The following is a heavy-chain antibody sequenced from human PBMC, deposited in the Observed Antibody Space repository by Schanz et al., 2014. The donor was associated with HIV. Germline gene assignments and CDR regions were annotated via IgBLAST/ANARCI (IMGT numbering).Heavy chain of an antibody. V-gene: IGHV3-11*01. CDR3: TTRRY. J-gene: IGHJ4*02. Sequence: QVQLVESGGGLVKPGGSLRLSCAASGFTFNDYYMTWIRQAPGKGLEWVSYISDTGTTTYYADSVNGRFTISRDNAKNSMFLQMNSLRGEDTAVFYCTTRRYWGQGTLVTVSS. CDR2: ISDTGTTT. CDR1: GFTFNDYY. D-gene: IGHD1-20*01.